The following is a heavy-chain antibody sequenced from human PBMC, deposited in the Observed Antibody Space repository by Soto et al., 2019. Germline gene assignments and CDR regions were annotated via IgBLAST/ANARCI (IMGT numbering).Heavy chain of an antibody. CDR1: GFTFSSYA. J-gene: IGHJ4*02. CDR2: ISGSGGST. D-gene: IGHD4-17*01. CDR3: AKKNDYGDYELRGIINY. Sequence: GGSLRLSCAASGFTFSSYAMSWVRQAPGKGLEWVSAISGSGGSTYYADSVKGRFTISRDNSKNTLYLQMNSLRAEDTAVYYCAKKNDYGDYELRGIINYWGQGTLVTVSS. V-gene: IGHV3-23*01.